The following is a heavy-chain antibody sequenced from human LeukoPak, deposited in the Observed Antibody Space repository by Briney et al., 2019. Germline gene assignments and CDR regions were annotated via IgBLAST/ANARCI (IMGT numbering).Heavy chain of an antibody. CDR2: MNPNSGNT. V-gene: IGHV1-8*03. CDR3: ARSRSKWLVLD. CDR1: GYTFTSYD. J-gene: IGHJ4*02. D-gene: IGHD6-19*01. Sequence: ASVKVSCKASGYTFTSYDINWVRQATGQGLEWMGWMNPNSGNTGYAQKFQGRVTITRNTSISTAYLQWSSLKASDTAMYYCARSRSKWLVLDWGQGTLVTVSS.